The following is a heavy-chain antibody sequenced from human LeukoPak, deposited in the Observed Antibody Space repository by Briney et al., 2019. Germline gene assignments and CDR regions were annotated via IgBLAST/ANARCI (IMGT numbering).Heavy chain of an antibody. CDR2: IDPSDSET. J-gene: IGHJ5*02. D-gene: IGHD6-19*01. CDR3: ARRAGSSGKFDP. CDR1: GYTFTTNW. V-gene: IGHV5-10-1*01. Sequence: GESLQISCKGSGYTFTTNWISWIRQLPGKGLEWMGRIDPSDSETNYSPSFQGHVTISVDKSIGTAYLQWSSLKASDTAMYYCARRAGSSGKFDPWGQGTLVIVSS.